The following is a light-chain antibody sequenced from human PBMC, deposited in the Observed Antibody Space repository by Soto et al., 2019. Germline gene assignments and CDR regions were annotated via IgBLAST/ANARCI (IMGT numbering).Light chain of an antibody. CDR2: DAS. Sequence: DIQMTQSPSTLSASVGDRVTITCRASQSISSWLAWYQQKPGIAPKLLISDASNLESGVPSRFSGSGSGTEFTLTISSLQPDDFATYYCQQYNSYSPYTFGQGTKREIK. V-gene: IGKV1-5*01. J-gene: IGKJ2*01. CDR3: QQYNSYSPYT. CDR1: QSISSW.